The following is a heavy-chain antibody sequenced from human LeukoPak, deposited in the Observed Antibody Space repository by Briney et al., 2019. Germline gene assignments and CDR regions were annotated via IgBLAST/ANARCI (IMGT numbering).Heavy chain of an antibody. J-gene: IGHJ5*02. V-gene: IGHV4-38-2*02. CDR3: ARDRKFCSSTSCYNWFDP. CDR2: INHSGST. D-gene: IGHD2-2*01. Sequence: SETLSLTCSVSGYSISSGYYWGWIRQPPGKGLEWIGEINHSGSTNYNPSLKSRVTISVDTSKNQFSLKLSSVTAADTAVYYCARDRKFCSSTSCYNWFDPWGQGTLLTVSS. CDR1: GYSISSGYY.